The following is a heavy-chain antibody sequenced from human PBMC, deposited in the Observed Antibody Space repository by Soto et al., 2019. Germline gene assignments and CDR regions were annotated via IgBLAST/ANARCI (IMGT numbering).Heavy chain of an antibody. V-gene: IGHV1-18*01. Sequence: QVQLVQSGGEVKRPGASVRVSCKTSGYSFNTYGISWVRLAPGQGLEWMGWISGYDGHTDYAQKFQDRVNMTTDTSTNTIYMDLRGLSSDDTAVYYCARGRTWGARDLDHGGQGTLVTVSS. J-gene: IGHJ4*02. CDR1: GYSFNTYG. D-gene: IGHD3-16*01. CDR3: ARGRTWGARDLDH. CDR2: ISGYDGHT.